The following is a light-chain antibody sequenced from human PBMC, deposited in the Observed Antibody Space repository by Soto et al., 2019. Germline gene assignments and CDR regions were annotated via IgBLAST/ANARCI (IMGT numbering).Light chain of an antibody. J-gene: IGLJ1*01. CDR3: SSYTSSSTLYV. CDR1: SSDVGGYNY. V-gene: IGLV2-14*03. Sequence: QSALTQPASVSESPGQSITISCTGTSSDVGGYNYVSWYQQHPGKAPKVIIYDVSNRPSGVSNRFSGSKSGNTASLTISRLQAEDEADYFCSSYTSSSTLYVFGTGTKLTVL. CDR2: DVS.